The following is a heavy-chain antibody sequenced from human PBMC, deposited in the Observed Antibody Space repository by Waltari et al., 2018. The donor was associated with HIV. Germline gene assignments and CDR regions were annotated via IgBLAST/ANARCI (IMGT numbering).Heavy chain of an antibody. Sequence: EVQLVESGGGLVKPGGSLRLSCAASGFTFSSYWMSWVRQAPGKGLEWGANIRHDGSEKYYGDSVEGRFTISRDNAKNSLYLQMNSLRAEDTAVYYCARDGGYYRTDYWGQGTLVTVSS. CDR2: IRHDGSEK. CDR1: GFTFSSYW. V-gene: IGHV3-7*01. D-gene: IGHD1-26*01. CDR3: ARDGGYYRTDY. J-gene: IGHJ4*02.